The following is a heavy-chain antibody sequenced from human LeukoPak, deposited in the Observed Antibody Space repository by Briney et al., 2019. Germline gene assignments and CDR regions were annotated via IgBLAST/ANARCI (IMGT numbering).Heavy chain of an antibody. Sequence: PSETLSLTCAVYGGSFSGYYWSWIRQPPGKGLEWIGEINHSGSTNYNPSLKSRVTISVDTSKNQFSLKLSSVTAADTAVYYCARGQKEATPGDYYYGMDVWGQGTTVTVSS. J-gene: IGHJ6*02. CDR1: GGSFSGYY. CDR2: INHSGST. V-gene: IGHV4-34*01. D-gene: IGHD5-12*01. CDR3: ARGQKEATPGDYYYGMDV.